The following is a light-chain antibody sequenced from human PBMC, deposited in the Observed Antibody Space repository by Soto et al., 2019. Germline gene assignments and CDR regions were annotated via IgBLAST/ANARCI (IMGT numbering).Light chain of an antibody. CDR1: SSNIGAGYD. Sequence: QPVLTQPPSVSGAPGQRVTISCTGSSSNIGAGYDVHWYQQLPGIAPKLLIYGNSNRPSGVPDRFSGSKSGTSASLAITGLQAEDEADYYRRSYDSSVSGVVFGGGTQLTVL. J-gene: IGLJ2*01. CDR3: RSYDSSVSGVV. V-gene: IGLV1-40*01. CDR2: GNS.